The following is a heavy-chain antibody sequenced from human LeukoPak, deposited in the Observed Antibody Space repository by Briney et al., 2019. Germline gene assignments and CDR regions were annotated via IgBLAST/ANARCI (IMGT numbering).Heavy chain of an antibody. CDR1: GFAFRSHA. V-gene: IGHV3-30*02. CDR2: IRDDGSKK. Sequence: GGSPRLSCTASGFAFRSHAMHWVRQAPGKGLEWVAFIRDDGSKKFYADSVKGRFTISRDNSKNTLYLQKYRLRAEDTAVYYCAKIPYGDYVLDYYYYMDVWGKGTTVTISS. J-gene: IGHJ6*03. D-gene: IGHD4-17*01. CDR3: AKIPYGDYVLDYYYYMDV.